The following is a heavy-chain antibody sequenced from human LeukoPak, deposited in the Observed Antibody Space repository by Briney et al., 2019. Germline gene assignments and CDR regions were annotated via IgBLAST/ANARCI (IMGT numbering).Heavy chain of an antibody. CDR1: GFTFGAYY. J-gene: IGHJ4*02. CDR3: ARMSDIAVAAIWISYFDY. Sequence: GGSLRLSCAASGFTFGAYYMTWVRQAPGKGLEWVANIKQDGSEKYYVDSVKGRFTISRDNANNSLYLQMNSLRAEDTAVYYCARMSDIAVAAIWISYFDYWGQGTLVTVSS. CDR2: IKQDGSEK. V-gene: IGHV3-7*03. D-gene: IGHD6-19*01.